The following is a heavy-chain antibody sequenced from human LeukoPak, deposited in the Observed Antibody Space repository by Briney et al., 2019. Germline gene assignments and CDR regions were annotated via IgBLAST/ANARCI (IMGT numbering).Heavy chain of an antibody. J-gene: IGHJ4*02. CDR1: GGSFTPYY. Sequence: SETLSLTYAVYGGSFTPYYWTWIRQPPGKGLEWIGEVHHSGKTSYKPSLRSRLTISLDTSKNQFSLNLISVTAADTAVYYCARGLSSGWVDYWGQGTLVTVSS. CDR3: ARGLSSGWVDY. D-gene: IGHD6-19*01. V-gene: IGHV4-34*01. CDR2: VHHSGKT.